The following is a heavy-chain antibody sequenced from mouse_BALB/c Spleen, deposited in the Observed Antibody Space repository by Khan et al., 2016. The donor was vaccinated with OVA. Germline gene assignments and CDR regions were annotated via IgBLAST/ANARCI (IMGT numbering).Heavy chain of an antibody. D-gene: IGHD2-4*01. CDR2: IWTGGIT. CDR1: GFSLSNYG. V-gene: IGHV2-9*02. Sequence: QREEEGPGLVAPSQSLSITCTVSGFSLSNYGVHWVRQPPGKGLEWLGVIWTGGITNYNSALMSRLSISKDNSKSQVFLKMNRLQTDDTAIYYCARSYDYDVGGFAYWGQGTLVTVSA. J-gene: IGHJ3*01. CDR3: ARSYDYDVGGFAY.